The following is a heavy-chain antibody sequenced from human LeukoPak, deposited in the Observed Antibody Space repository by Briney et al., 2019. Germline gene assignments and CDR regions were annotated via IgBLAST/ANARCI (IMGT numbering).Heavy chain of an antibody. V-gene: IGHV3-30*18. J-gene: IGHJ3*02. CDR3: ANPEIVGATEDAFDI. D-gene: IGHD1-26*01. CDR1: GFTFSSYG. Sequence: GGSLRLSCAASGFTFSSYGMHWVREAPGKGLEWVAVISYDGSNKYYADSVKGRFTISRDNSKNTLYLQMNSLRAEDTAVYYCANPEIVGATEDAFDIWGQGTMVTVSS. CDR2: ISYDGSNK.